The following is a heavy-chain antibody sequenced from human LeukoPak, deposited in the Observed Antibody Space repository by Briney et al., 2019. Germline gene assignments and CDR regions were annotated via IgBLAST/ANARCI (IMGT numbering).Heavy chain of an antibody. CDR2: IYSPGTN. V-gene: IGHV4-61*02. J-gene: IGHJ3*02. Sequence: SQTMSLACTVSARSINSVDNYWSWIRQPAGKGLEWIGRIYSPGTNYNYNPSGKRRVTISIDTSKNQFSLKLTSVTAADTAVYYCARGIGTSYDSSRDAFDIWGQGTMVTVSS. D-gene: IGHD3-22*01. CDR1: ARSINSVDNY. CDR3: ARGIGTSYDSSRDAFDI.